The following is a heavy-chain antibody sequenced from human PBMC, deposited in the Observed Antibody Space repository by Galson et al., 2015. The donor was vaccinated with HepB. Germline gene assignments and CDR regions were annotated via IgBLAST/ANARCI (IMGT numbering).Heavy chain of an antibody. V-gene: IGHV3-23*01. CDR1: GFSFTNYV. J-gene: IGHJ4*02. CDR2: ISGGENT. CDR3: ARANHYGFWGGSSLDY. Sequence: SLRLSCAASGFSFTNYVMNWVRQAPGKGLEWVSTISGGENTYYADSVKGRFTISRDNSKNTLYLQMNTLRAEDTAIYYCARANHYGFWGGSSLDYWGQGTLVTVSS. D-gene: IGHD3-3*01.